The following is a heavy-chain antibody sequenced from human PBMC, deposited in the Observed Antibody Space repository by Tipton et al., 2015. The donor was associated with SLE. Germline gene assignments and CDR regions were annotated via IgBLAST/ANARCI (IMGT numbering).Heavy chain of an antibody. J-gene: IGHJ4*02. D-gene: IGHD6-13*01. CDR1: GGSISSSSYY. CDR3: ARGDSSTSFDY. CDR2: INHSGST. V-gene: IGHV4-39*07. Sequence: GLVKPSETLSLTCTVSGGSISSSSYYWGWIRQPPGKGLEWIGEINHSGSTNYNPSLKSRVTISVDTSKNQFSLKLSSVTAADTAVYYCARGDSSTSFDYWGQGILVTVSS.